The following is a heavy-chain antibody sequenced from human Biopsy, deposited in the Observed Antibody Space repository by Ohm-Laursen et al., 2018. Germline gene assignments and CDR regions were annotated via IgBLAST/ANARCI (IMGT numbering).Heavy chain of an antibody. CDR1: GFTFSSYG. J-gene: IGHJ3*01. V-gene: IGHV3-33*06. CDR3: VKDGGQTAPYSFDV. Sequence: SLRLSCAASGFTFSSYGMHWVRQAPGKGLEWVAAIWYDGSNKNYADSVKGRFTVSRVNSKNTVYLQMNSLSADDTAIYSCVKDGGQTAPYSFDVWGQGTMVTVSS. D-gene: IGHD3-16*01. CDR2: IWYDGSNK.